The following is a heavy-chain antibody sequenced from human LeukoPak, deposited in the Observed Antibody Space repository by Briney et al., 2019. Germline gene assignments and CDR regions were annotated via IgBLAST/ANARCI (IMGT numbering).Heavy chain of an antibody. CDR3: SRGRKYDSSGYPDY. Sequence: PGGSLRLSCADSAFASSLYDMQWVRQPSGKGLEWVAGTGTSGDTYYAASVKGRFTISRENVKNSLYLQMNNLRAGDTAVYYCSRGRKYDSSGYPDYWGQGTRVTVSS. CDR1: AFASSLYD. CDR2: TGTSGDT. D-gene: IGHD3-22*01. J-gene: IGHJ4*02. V-gene: IGHV3-13*01.